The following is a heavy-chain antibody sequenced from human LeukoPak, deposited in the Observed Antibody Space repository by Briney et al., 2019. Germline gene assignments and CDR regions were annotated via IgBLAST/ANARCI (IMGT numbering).Heavy chain of an antibody. J-gene: IGHJ4*02. CDR1: GFTFSSHW. D-gene: IGHD3-22*01. Sequence: GGSLRLSCAASGFTFSSHWMHRVRQTPGKGLVWVSRINSDGSSTSYVDSVAGRFTISRDNAKNTLYLQMNSLRAEDTAVYYCARGNYYDSSGPGGYWGQGTLVIVSS. CDR3: ARGNYYDSSGPGGY. V-gene: IGHV3-74*01. CDR2: INSDGSST.